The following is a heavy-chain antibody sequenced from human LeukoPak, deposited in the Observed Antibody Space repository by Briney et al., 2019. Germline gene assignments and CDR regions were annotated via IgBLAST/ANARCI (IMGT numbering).Heavy chain of an antibody. J-gene: IGHJ4*02. CDR1: GGSISNYY. Sequence: SETLSLTCTVSGGSISNYYWSWIRQPPGKGLEWIGYIHYSGSTSYNPSLKSRVTISVDKSKNQFPLKLSSVTAADTAVYYCARGPLYSSGWYYFDYWGQGTLVTVSS. CDR2: IHYSGST. V-gene: IGHV4-59*12. D-gene: IGHD6-19*01. CDR3: ARGPLYSSGWYYFDY.